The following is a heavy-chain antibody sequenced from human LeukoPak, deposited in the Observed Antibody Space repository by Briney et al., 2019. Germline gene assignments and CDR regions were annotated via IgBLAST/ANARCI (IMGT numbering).Heavy chain of an antibody. CDR2: IKQDGSEK. J-gene: IGHJ4*02. D-gene: IGHD1-26*01. Sequence: GGSLRLSCAASGFTFSSYWMSWVRQAPGKGLEWVANIKQDGSEKYYVDSVKGRFTISRDNAKNSLYLQMNSLRAEDTAVYYCARVKLPGRRASPFDYWGQGTLVTVSS. CDR1: GFTFSSYW. CDR3: ARVKLPGRRASPFDY. V-gene: IGHV3-7*01.